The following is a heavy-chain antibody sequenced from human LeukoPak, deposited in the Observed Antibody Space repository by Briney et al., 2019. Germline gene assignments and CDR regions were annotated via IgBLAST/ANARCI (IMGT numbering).Heavy chain of an antibody. CDR1: GFTFDDYG. CDR2: INHSGST. D-gene: IGHD2-2*01. CDR3: ARGVPAAHYYYYYYYMDV. J-gene: IGHJ6*03. V-gene: IGHV4-34*01. Sequence: GSLRLSCAASGFTFDDYGMSWIRQPPGRGLEWIGEINHSGSTNYNPSLKSRVTISVDTSKNQFSLKLSSVTAADTAVYYCARGVPAAHYYYYYYYMDVWGKGTTVTVSS.